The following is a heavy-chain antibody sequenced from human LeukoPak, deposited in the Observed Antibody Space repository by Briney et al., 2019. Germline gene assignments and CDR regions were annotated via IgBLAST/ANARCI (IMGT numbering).Heavy chain of an antibody. CDR2: IYHSGST. V-gene: IGHV4-30-2*01. CDR1: GGSISSGGYS. D-gene: IGHD3-10*01. J-gene: IGHJ5*02. Sequence: PSQTLSLTCAVSGGSISSGGYSWSWIRQPPGKGLEWIGYIYHSGSTYYNPSLKSRVTISVDRSKNQFSLKLSSVTAADTAVYYCARDGHGSRPHRVIDPWGQGTLVTVSS. CDR3: ARDGHGSRPHRVIDP.